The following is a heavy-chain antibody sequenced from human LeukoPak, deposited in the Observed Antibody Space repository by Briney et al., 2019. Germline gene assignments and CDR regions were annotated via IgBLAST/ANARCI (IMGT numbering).Heavy chain of an antibody. D-gene: IGHD2-2*01. CDR1: GDLISSYH. J-gene: IGHJ4*02. V-gene: IGHV4-59*08. CDR2: FSYSGSI. Sequence: VPLSLICTLCGDLISSYHWRWTRQPREKELEGIGYFSYSGSINYNTSVKSRITISVDKPKNQFSLKLSSVNAAEKANYYCVRHNTQKYVADNWGERALWTVSS. CDR3: VRHNTQKYVADN.